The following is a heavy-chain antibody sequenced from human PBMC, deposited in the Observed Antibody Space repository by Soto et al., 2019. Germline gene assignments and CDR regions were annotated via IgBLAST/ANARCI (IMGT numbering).Heavy chain of an antibody. J-gene: IGHJ3*02. CDR2: MHYSGFS. CDR3: ASQYLTKYSSGWYRGNDAFDI. V-gene: IGHV4-59*08. Sequence: SETLSLTCSFSGDSVTSHYLTWIRQSPEKGLEWIGYMHYSGFSHYNPSLKSRLTISVDRSKNQFTLQLTSVTAADTAVYYCASQYLTKYSSGWYRGNDAFDIWGQGTMVTVSS. CDR1: GDSVTSHY. D-gene: IGHD6-19*01.